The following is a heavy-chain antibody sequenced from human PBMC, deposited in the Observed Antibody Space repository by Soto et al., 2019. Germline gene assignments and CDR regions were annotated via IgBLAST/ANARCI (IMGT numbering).Heavy chain of an antibody. Sequence: SVKVSCKASGYTFTGYYMHWVRQAPGQGLEWMGWINPNSGGTNYAQKFQGWVTMTRDTSISTAYMELSRLRPDDTAVYYCARDSVTGSPDYWGQGTLVTVSS. CDR3: ARDSVTGSPDY. V-gene: IGHV1-2*04. D-gene: IGHD3-16*02. CDR1: GYTFTGYY. CDR2: INPNSGGT. J-gene: IGHJ4*02.